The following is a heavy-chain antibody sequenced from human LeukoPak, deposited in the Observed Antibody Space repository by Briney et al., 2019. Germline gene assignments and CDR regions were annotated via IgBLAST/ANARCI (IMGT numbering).Heavy chain of an antibody. Sequence: GGSLRLSCAASGCTVSSNYRSWVRQAPGKGLEWVSVIYSGGSTYYADSVKGRFTISRDNSKNTLYLQMNSLRAEDTAVYYCAREYLSSSWYEYYYYYMDVWGKGTTVTVSS. D-gene: IGHD6-13*01. V-gene: IGHV3-53*01. CDR2: IYSGGST. CDR1: GCTVSSNY. J-gene: IGHJ6*03. CDR3: AREYLSSSWYEYYYYYMDV.